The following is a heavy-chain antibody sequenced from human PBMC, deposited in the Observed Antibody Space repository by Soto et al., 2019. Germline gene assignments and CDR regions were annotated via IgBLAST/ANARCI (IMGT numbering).Heavy chain of an antibody. Sequence: GESLKISCKGSGYIFTNHWIGWVRQMTGKGQERMGLIFPGDSDTRYSPSFQGQVTISADKSISTAYLQWSSLKASDTAMYYCASNPAPSITMVRGVDAFDIWGQGTMVTVSS. CDR2: IFPGDSDT. CDR3: ASNPAPSITMVRGVDAFDI. CDR1: GYIFTNHW. V-gene: IGHV5-51*01. J-gene: IGHJ3*02. D-gene: IGHD3-10*01.